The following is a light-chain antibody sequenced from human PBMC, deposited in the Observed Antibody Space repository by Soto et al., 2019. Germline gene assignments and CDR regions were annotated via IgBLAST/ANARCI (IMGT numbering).Light chain of an antibody. CDR2: EVS. V-gene: IGLV2-8*01. CDR3: SSYAGSNTVV. Sequence: QSALSQPPSASGSPGQSVTISCTGTSSDVGGYNYVSWYQQHPGKAPKLMIYEVSKRPSGVPDRLSGSKSGNTASLTVSGLQADDDSDYYCSSYAGSNTVVFGEGTKLTVL. J-gene: IGLJ2*01. CDR1: SSDVGGYNY.